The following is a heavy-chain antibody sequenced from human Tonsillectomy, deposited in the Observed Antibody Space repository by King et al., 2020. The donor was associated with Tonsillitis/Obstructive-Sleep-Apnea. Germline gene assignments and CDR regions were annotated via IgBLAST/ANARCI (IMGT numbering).Heavy chain of an antibody. J-gene: IGHJ2*01. Sequence: QITLKESGPTLVKPTQTLTLTCTFSGFSFSTSGVGVGWIRQPPGKALEWLTVIYWDDDKRYSPSLKSRVTITKDTSKNQVVLTMNNMDPVDTATYYCAHSGADYGDYGGYFDLWGRGTLVTVSS. D-gene: IGHD4-17*01. CDR2: IYWDDDK. CDR3: AHSGADYGDYGGYFDL. V-gene: IGHV2-5*02. CDR1: GFSFSTSGVG.